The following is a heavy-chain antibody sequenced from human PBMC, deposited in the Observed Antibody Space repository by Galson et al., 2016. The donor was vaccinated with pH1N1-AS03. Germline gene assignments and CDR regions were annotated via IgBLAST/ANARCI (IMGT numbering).Heavy chain of an antibody. D-gene: IGHD3-10*01. CDR2: IKSKTHGGTT. J-gene: IGHJ4*02. CDR1: GFSFTNAW. Sequence: SLRLSCAASGFSFTNAWMNWVRQVPGKGLEWVGRIKSKTHGGTTVYAAPVKGRFTISRDESKNLVYLQMNSLKTEDTAVYYCSTGLRWFDFFDFWGPGTLVTVSS. V-gene: IGHV3-15*01. CDR3: STGLRWFDFFDF.